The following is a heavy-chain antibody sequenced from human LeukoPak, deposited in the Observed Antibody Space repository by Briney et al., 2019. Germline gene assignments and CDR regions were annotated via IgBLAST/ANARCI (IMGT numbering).Heavy chain of an antibody. CDR1: GGSLSGYY. D-gene: IGHD5-12*01. V-gene: IGHV4-34*01. Sequence: PSETLSLTCAVYGGSLSGYYWSWIRQPPGKGLEWIGEINHSGSTNYNPSLKSRVTISVDTSKNQFSLKLSSVTAADTAVYSRATARSVSGYDLFDYWGQGTLVTVSS. J-gene: IGHJ4*02. CDR3: ATARSVSGYDLFDY. CDR2: INHSGST.